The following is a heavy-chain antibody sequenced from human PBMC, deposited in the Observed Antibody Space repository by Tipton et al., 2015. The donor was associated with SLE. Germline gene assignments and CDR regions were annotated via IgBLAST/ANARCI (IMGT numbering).Heavy chain of an antibody. CDR3: AKDMEGLGISNRYFDY. Sequence: GSLRLSCAASGFTFSSYAMSWVRQAPGKGLEWVSAISGSGGSTYYADSVKGRFTISRDNSKNTLYLQMNSLRAEDTAVYYCAKDMEGLGISNRYFDYWGQGTLVTVSS. D-gene: IGHD1-14*01. V-gene: IGHV3-23*01. CDR2: ISGSGGST. CDR1: GFTFSSYA. J-gene: IGHJ4*02.